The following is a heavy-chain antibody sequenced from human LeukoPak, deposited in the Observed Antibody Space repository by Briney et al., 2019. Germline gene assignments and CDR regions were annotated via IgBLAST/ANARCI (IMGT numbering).Heavy chain of an antibody. CDR1: GFVFTGYY. D-gene: IGHD3-3*01. J-gene: IGHJ2*01. V-gene: IGHV1-2*02. CDR3: ARDGSGFSPYWYFDL. Sequence: GASVQVSCKASGFVFTGYYMHWVRQAPGQGLEWMGWMNPGTGTTKYSQKFQGRVTMSRDTSSTTAYMELNRLTSDDTAVYYCARDGSGFSPYWYFDLWGRGTLVTVSS. CDR2: MNPGTGTT.